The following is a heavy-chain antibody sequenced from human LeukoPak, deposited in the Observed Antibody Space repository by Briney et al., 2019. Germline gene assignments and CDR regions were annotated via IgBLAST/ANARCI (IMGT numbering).Heavy chain of an antibody. J-gene: IGHJ3*02. Sequence: PSETLSLTCTVSGGSISSSSYYWGWIRQPPGKRLEWIGSIYYSGSPYYNPSLKSRVTISVDTSKNQFSLKLSSVTAADTAVYYCARMAEPGGGAFDIWGQGTMVTVSS. V-gene: IGHV4-39*07. CDR2: IYYSGSP. CDR1: GGSISSSSYY. D-gene: IGHD1-14*01. CDR3: ARMAEPGGGAFDI.